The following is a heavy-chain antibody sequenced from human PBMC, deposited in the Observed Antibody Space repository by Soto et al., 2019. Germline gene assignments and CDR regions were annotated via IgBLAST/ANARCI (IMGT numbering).Heavy chain of an antibody. V-gene: IGHV1-18*04. J-gene: IGHJ4*02. Sequence: QVLLVQSGSEVKKPGASMKVSCQTSGYTFSDFALTWVRQVPDKGLEWLGWISPYTGKTNYAQRVQDRVALPTDTSTRTAYLELRSLTYDDTAVYYCARLGWELLSGRRYFDYWGQGTLVTVSS. CDR3: ARLGWELLSGRRYFDY. D-gene: IGHD1-26*01. CDR2: ISPYTGKT. CDR1: GYTFSDFA.